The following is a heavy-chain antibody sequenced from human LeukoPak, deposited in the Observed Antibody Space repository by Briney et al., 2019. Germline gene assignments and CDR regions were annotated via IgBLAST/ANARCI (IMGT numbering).Heavy chain of an antibody. CDR3: ARTYDYGGNSAYYFDY. CDR1: GYSFTSYW. CDR2: ICPGDSDT. Sequence: GESLKISCNGSGYSFTSYWIGWVRQMPGKGLEWMGIICPGDSDTRYSPSFQGQVTISADKSISTAYLQWSSLKASDTAMYYCARTYDYGGNSAYYFDYWGQGTLVTVSS. J-gene: IGHJ4*02. V-gene: IGHV5-51*01. D-gene: IGHD4-23*01.